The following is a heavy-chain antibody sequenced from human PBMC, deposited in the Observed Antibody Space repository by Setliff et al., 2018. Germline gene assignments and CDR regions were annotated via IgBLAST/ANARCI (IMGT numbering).Heavy chain of an antibody. CDR3: ARGPLDFVVVPAAAKFDY. D-gene: IGHD2-2*01. V-gene: IGHV1-18*01. CDR2: MSVY. CDR1: GYTFTSPG. J-gene: IGHJ4*02. Sequence: GASVKVSCKASGYTFTSPGISWVRQAPGQGFEWMGWMSVYAQKFQGRVTMTTDTPTSTAYMELRSLTSDDTAVYYCARGPLDFVVVPAAAKFDYWGQGTLVTVSS.